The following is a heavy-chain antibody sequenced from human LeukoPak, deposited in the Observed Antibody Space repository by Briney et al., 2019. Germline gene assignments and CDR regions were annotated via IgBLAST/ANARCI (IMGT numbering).Heavy chain of an antibody. D-gene: IGHD5-24*01. CDR1: GGSISSGSYY. V-gene: IGHV4-39*07. CDR2: INHSGST. J-gene: IGHJ4*02. Sequence: PSETLSLTCTVSGGSISSGSYYWSWIRQPPGKGLEWIGEINHSGSTNYNPSLKSRVTISVDTSKNQFSLKLSSVTAADTAVYYCARDGEVEMATNYWGQGTLVTVSS. CDR3: ARDGEVEMATNY.